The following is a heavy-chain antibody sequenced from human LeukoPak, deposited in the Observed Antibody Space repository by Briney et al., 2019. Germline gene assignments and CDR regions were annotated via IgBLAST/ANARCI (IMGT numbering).Heavy chain of an antibody. D-gene: IGHD6-13*01. V-gene: IGHV3-74*01. Sequence: GGSLRLSCAASGLTFSSHWMHWVRQAPGKGLVWVSRITNDGSSTTYADSVKGRFTISRDNAKNMLYLQVNSLRAEDTAVYYCTRQGSSSWSHPCRDWGQGTLVTVSS. CDR1: GLTFSSHW. CDR3: TRQGSSSWSHPCRD. CDR2: ITNDGSST. J-gene: IGHJ4*02.